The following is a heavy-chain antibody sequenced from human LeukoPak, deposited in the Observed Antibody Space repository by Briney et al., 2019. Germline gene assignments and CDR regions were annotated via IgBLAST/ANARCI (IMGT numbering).Heavy chain of an antibody. D-gene: IGHD3-9*01. CDR1: GFTFDDYA. CDR2: ISWNSGSI. V-gene: IGHV3-9*01. J-gene: IGHJ6*02. CDR3: AKDIRPGGDCDWLFYDYYGMDL. Sequence: GGSLRLSCAASGFTFDDYAMHWVRHAPGKGVEWVSGISWNSGSIAYADSVKGRFTISRDNAKNSLYLQMNSLRAEDTALYYCAKDIRPGGDCDWLFYDYYGMDLWGQGTTVTVSS.